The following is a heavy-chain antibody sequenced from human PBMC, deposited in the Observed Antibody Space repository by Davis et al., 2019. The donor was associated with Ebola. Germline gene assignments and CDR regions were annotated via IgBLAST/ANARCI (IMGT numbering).Heavy chain of an antibody. V-gene: IGHV1-18*01. D-gene: IGHD3-3*01. CDR3: ARGRTLEWLFETFRDYYFDY. J-gene: IGHJ4*02. Sequence: AASVKVSCKASGYTFTNYGINWVRQTPGQGLEWMGWISTYYDNTNYVQKFQGRVILTTDTSTSTAYMELRSLGYDDTAVYYCARGRTLEWLFETFRDYYFDYWGQGTLVTVSS. CDR2: ISTYYDNT. CDR1: GYTFTNYG.